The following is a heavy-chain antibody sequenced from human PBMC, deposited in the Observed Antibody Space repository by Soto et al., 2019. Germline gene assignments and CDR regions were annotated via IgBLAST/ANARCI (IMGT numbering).Heavy chain of an antibody. J-gene: IGHJ4*02. CDR2: ISGSGGST. V-gene: IGHV3-23*01. CDR1: GFTLSSYA. D-gene: IGHD6-19*01. Sequence: GGSLRLSCAASGFTLSSYAMSWVRQAPGKGLEWVSAISGSGGSTHYADSVKGRFTISRDNSKNTLFLQMNSLRAEDTAVYYCAKDGTRIAVAEPLGYWGQGTLVTVSS. CDR3: AKDGTRIAVAEPLGY.